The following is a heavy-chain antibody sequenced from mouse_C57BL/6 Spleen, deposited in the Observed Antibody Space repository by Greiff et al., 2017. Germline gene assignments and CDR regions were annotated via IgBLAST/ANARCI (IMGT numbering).Heavy chain of an antibody. CDR2: IYPGDGDT. CDR3: ARTDSSLLLFDY. Sequence: QVQLQQSGPELVKPGASVKISCKASGYAFSSSWMNWVKQRPGKGLEWIGRIYPGDGDTNYNGKFKGKATLTADKSSSTAYMQLSSLTSEDSAVYFWARTDSSLLLFDYWGQGTTLTVSS. D-gene: IGHD1-1*01. J-gene: IGHJ2*01. CDR1: GYAFSSSW. V-gene: IGHV1-82*01.